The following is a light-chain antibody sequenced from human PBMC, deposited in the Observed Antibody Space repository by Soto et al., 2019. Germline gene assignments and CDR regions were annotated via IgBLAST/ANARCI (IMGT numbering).Light chain of an antibody. Sequence: LTQPASVSGSPGQSITISCTGTSSDVGGYNYVSWYQQHPGKAPKLMIYDVSNRPSGVSNRFSGSKSGNTASLTISGLQADDEADYYCSSYTTSSTLYVFGTGTKVTVL. J-gene: IGLJ1*01. CDR3: SSYTTSSTLYV. CDR1: SSDVGGYNY. CDR2: DVS. V-gene: IGLV2-14*01.